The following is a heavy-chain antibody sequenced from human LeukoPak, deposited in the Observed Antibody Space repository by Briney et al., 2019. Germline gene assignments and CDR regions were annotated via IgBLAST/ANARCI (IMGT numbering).Heavy chain of an antibody. CDR3: VGDPGDY. CDR2: INQDGSEQ. Sequence: PGGSLRLSCAASGFTFSNYWMSWVRQAPGKGLEWVANINQDGSEQYSVDSVKGRFTVSRDNAKNSLYLQMDDLRADDTALYYCVGDPGDYWGQGTLVTVSS. V-gene: IGHV3-7*01. J-gene: IGHJ4*02. CDR1: GFTFSNYW.